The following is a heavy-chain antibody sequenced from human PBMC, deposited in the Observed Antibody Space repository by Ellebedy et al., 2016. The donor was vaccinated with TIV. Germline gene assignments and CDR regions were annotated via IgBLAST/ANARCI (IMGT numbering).Heavy chain of an antibody. Sequence: PGGSLRLSCAASGFTFSTIWMTWVRQAPGKGLEWVAHINQDGSAKSCVDSVKGRFTISRDNAKNSLYLQMNSLRAEDTAVYYCARGYWNGVRTYSDYWGQGTLVTVSS. CDR2: INQDGSAK. CDR1: GFTFSTIW. D-gene: IGHD2-15*01. CDR3: ARGYWNGVRTYSDY. V-gene: IGHV3-7*03. J-gene: IGHJ4*02.